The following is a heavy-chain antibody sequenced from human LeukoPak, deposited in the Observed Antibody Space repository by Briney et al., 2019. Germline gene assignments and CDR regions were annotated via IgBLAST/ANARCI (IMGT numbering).Heavy chain of an antibody. J-gene: IGHJ4*02. V-gene: IGHV3-23*01. CDR1: GSTFSLYV. Sequence: GGSLRLSCAASGSTFSLYVMSWVRQAPGKGLEWVSGISASGGSRYYADSVKGRFTISRDNSRNTVFLQVNSLRGDDTAVYYCAQDRGATVTTFAHWGLGTLVTVSS. CDR2: ISASGGSR. D-gene: IGHD4-17*01. CDR3: AQDRGATVTTFAH.